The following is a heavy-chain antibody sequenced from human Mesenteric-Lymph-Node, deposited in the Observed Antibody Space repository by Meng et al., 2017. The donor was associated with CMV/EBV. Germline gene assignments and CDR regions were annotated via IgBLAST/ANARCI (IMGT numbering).Heavy chain of an antibody. CDR1: RFTVSINY. V-gene: IGHV3-66*01. Sequence: GGSLRLSCAASRFTVSINYMSWVRLAPGKGLEWVSVIYSGGNTYYADSVKGRFTISRDNAKNTLYLQMNSLRAEDTAVYYCAREGARIFGVVIIRGYYFDYWGQGTLVTVSS. CDR2: IYSGGNT. CDR3: AREGARIFGVVIIRGYYFDY. J-gene: IGHJ4*02. D-gene: IGHD3-3*01.